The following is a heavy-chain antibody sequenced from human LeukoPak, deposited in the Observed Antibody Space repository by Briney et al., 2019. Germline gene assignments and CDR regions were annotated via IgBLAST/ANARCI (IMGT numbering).Heavy chain of an antibody. Sequence: GGSLRLSCAASGFTFSSYSMNWVRQAPGKGLEWVAFLRYDGSNKYYVDSVKGRFTISRDNSKNTLYLQMNSLRPEDTAVYYCAKGGGYCTSTNCYVDYWGQGTLVTVSS. D-gene: IGHD2-2*01. CDR3: AKGGGYCTSTNCYVDY. CDR2: LRYDGSNK. J-gene: IGHJ4*02. CDR1: GFTFSSYS. V-gene: IGHV3-30*02.